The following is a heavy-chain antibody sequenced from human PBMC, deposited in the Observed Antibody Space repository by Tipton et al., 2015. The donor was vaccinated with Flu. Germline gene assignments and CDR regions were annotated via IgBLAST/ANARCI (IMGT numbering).Heavy chain of an antibody. Sequence: TLSLTCSVSGGPIDSSSYYWGWIRQPPGRGLEWVGSVYYTGYTYDNPSFQSRLAMSIDTSKSQFSLRLSSLTAADTAVYYCAKVKFGWVESWAQGILVTVSS. J-gene: IGHJ5*01. CDR3: AKVKFGWVES. D-gene: IGHD3-16*01. V-gene: IGHV4-39*07. CDR1: GGPIDSSSYY. CDR2: VYYTGYT.